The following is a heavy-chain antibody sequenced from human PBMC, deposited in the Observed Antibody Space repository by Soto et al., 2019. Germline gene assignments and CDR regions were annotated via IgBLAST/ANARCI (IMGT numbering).Heavy chain of an antibody. CDR1: GGSISSYY. CDR2: IYYSGST. J-gene: IGHJ4*02. Sequence: PSETLSLTCTDSGGSISSYYWSWIRQPPGKGLEWIGYIYYSGSTNYNPSLKSRVTISVDTSKNQFSLKLSSVTAADTAVYYCARELDYDYVWGSYRYIDYWGQGTLVTVS. CDR3: ARELDYDYVWGSYRYIDY. D-gene: IGHD3-16*02. V-gene: IGHV4-59*01.